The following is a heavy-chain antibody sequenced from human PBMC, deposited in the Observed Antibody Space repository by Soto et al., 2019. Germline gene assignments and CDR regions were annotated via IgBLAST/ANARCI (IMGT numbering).Heavy chain of an antibody. V-gene: IGHV1-3*01. D-gene: IGHD3-10*01. CDR1: GYSFTRYA. CDR2: INAGNGNT. Sequence: QVELVQSGAEVKKPGASVKVSCKASGYSFTRYAMHWVRQAPGQRLEWMGWINAGNGNTKYSQKFQDRVTITRDTSASTAYMEQSSLRSEDTALYYCARGSPLFMGYWGQGILVTVSS. CDR3: ARGSPLFMGY. J-gene: IGHJ4*02.